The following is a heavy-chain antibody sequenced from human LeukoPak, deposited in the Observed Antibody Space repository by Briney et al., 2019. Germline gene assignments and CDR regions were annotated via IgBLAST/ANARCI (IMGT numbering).Heavy chain of an antibody. CDR2: INHSGST. CDR1: GGSFRGYY. J-gene: IGHJ4*02. CDR3: ARGPFKRRLGYCSSTSCYAGVNYFDY. D-gene: IGHD2-2*01. V-gene: IGHV4-34*01. Sequence: PSETLALTCAVYGGSFRGYYWSWIRQPPGKGLEWIGEINHSGSTNYNPSLKSRVTISVDTSKNQFSLKLSSVTAADTAVYYCARGPFKRRLGYCSSTSCYAGVNYFDYWGQGTLVTVSS.